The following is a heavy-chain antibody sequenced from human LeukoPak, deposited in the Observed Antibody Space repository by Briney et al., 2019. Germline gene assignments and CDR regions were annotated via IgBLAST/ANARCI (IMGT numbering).Heavy chain of an antibody. D-gene: IGHD1-26*01. Sequence: PGGSLRLSCAASGFTFSSYGMHWVRQAPGKGLGWVAVIWYDGSNKYYADSVKGRFTISRDNSKNTLYLQMNSLRAEDTAVYYCANLLGEFDYWGQGTLVTVSS. CDR1: GFTFSSYG. J-gene: IGHJ4*02. CDR3: ANLLGEFDY. CDR2: IWYDGSNK. V-gene: IGHV3-33*06.